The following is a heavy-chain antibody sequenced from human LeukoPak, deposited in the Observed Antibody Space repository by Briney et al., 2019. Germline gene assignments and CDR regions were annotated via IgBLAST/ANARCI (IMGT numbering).Heavy chain of an antibody. CDR3: AKDPGGYYYMDV. J-gene: IGHJ6*03. D-gene: IGHD1-26*01. CDR1: GASVSNHY. CDR2: IYYSAGT. V-gene: IGHV4-59*02. Sequence: SETLSLTCTVSGASVSNHYWGWIRQPPGKGLEWIGFIYYSAGTNYNPSLKSRVTISRDMSKNQFSLKLSSVSAADTAVYYCAKDPGGYYYMDVWGKGTTVTDSS.